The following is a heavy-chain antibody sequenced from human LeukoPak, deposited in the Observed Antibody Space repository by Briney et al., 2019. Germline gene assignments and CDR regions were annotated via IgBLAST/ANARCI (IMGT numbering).Heavy chain of an antibody. J-gene: IGHJ3*02. Sequence: GGSLRLSCAAPGFTFSSYAMSWVRQAPGKGLEWVSSLRGNGGSTAYVDSVRGRFVISRDNFRNTLYLQMNSLRAEDTAVYYCAKSVTAAGTYAFDIWGQGTVVTVSS. CDR3: AKSVTAAGTYAFDI. CDR1: GFTFSSYA. CDR2: LRGNGGST. V-gene: IGHV3-23*01. D-gene: IGHD6-13*01.